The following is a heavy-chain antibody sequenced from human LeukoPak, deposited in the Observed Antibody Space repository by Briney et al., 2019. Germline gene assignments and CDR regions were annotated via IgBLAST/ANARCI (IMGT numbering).Heavy chain of an antibody. D-gene: IGHD4-23*01. CDR3: ARGFLYGGNSATYFDY. Sequence: SETLSLTCTVSGGSISSGDYYWSWIRQPPGKGLEWIGYIYYSGSTYYNPSLKSRVTISVDTSKNQFSLKLSSVTAADTAVYYCARGFLYGGNSATYFDYWGQGTLVTVSS. J-gene: IGHJ4*02. V-gene: IGHV4-30-4*01. CDR2: IYYSGST. CDR1: GGSISSGDYY.